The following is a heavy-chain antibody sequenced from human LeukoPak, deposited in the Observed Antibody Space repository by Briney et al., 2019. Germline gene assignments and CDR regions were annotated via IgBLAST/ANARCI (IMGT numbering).Heavy chain of an antibody. Sequence: ASVKVSCKASGYTFTSYGISWVRQAPGQGLEWMGWISAYNGNTNYAQKLQGRVTITADKSTSTAYMELSSLRSEDTAVYYCARVSPTSDRVLRYFDWSTNFAYWGQGTLVTVSS. D-gene: IGHD3-9*01. CDR3: ARVSPTSDRVLRYFDWSTNFAY. V-gene: IGHV1-18*01. CDR1: GYTFTSYG. CDR2: ISAYNGNT. J-gene: IGHJ4*02.